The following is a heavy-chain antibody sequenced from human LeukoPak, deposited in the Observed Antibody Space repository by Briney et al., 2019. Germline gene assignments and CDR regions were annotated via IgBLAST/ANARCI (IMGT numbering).Heavy chain of an antibody. D-gene: IGHD2-2*01. CDR3: ASPDIVVVPAANFDAFDI. V-gene: IGHV1-69*01. Sequence: GGXXXIFGTANYAQKFQGRVTITADESTSTAYMELSSLRSEDTAVYYCASPDIVVVPAANFDAFDIWGQGTMVTVSS. J-gene: IGHJ3*02. CDR2: XXXIFGTA.